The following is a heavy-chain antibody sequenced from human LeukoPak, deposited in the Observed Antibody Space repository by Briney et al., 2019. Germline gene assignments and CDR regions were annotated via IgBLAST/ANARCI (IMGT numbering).Heavy chain of an antibody. CDR1: GFTFSAYW. CDR2: IIEGGDVK. J-gene: IGHJ4*02. CDR3: ARVGKNGWDFDH. Sequence: GGSLRLSCAASGFTFSAYWMTWVRQAPGKGLAWVANIIEGGDVKYYVDSVKARFTISRDNTKNSVYLEMKSLRADDTAVYYCARVGKNGWDFDHWGQGTLVTVSS. D-gene: IGHD6-19*01. V-gene: IGHV3-7*01.